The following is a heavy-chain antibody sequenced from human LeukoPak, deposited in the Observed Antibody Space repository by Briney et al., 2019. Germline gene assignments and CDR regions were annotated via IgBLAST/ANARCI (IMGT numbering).Heavy chain of an antibody. D-gene: IGHD5-12*01. CDR3: ARDGYSGYDLGDDLDY. CDR2: INPSGGST. Sequence: GASVTVSCKASGYTFTSYYMHWVRQAPGQGLEWMGIINPSGGSTSYAQKFQGRVTMTRDTSTSTVYMELSSLGSEDTAVYYCARDGYSGYDLGDDLDYWGQGTLVTVSS. J-gene: IGHJ4*02. V-gene: IGHV1-46*01. CDR1: GYTFTSYY.